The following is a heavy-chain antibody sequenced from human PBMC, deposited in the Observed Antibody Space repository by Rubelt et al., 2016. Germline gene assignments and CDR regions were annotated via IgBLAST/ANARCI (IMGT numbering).Heavy chain of an antibody. D-gene: IGHD4-17*01. CDR2: ISVTTGYT. Sequence: VQLVESGGGVVQPGRSLRLSCAASGFTFSNYAMHWVRQAPGKGLEWVSSISVTTGYTYYADSVKGRFTNSRDDAQNSLYLQMNSLRAEDTAVYYCAREAVTTGYWGQGTLVTVSS. V-gene: IGHV3-21*04. CDR1: GFTFSNYA. CDR3: AREAVTTGY. J-gene: IGHJ4*02.